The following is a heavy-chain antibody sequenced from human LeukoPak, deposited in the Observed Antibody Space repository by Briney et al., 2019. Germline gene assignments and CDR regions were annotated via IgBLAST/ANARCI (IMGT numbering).Heavy chain of an antibody. CDR1: GGSIISYY. D-gene: IGHD2-8*01. CDR3: ARGQYEYYFDY. J-gene: IGHJ4*02. CDR2: IYYSGST. V-gene: IGHV4-59*01. Sequence: SGPLSLTCPVSGGSIISYYWSWIRQPPGKGLEWIGYIYYSGSTNYNPSLQSRVTISVDTSKNQFSLEQTSVTAADTAVYYCARGQYEYYFDYWGQGTLVTVSP.